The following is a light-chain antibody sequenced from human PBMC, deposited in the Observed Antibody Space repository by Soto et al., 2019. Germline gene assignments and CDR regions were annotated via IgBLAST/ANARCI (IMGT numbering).Light chain of an antibody. CDR2: EVS. CDR3: VSFPNRHIYV. Sequence: QSAPTQPASVSGSPGQSITISCTGTSNDVGSYDFVSRYQQHPDKAPRHMIYEVSNRPSGVSERFSGSKSGNTATLTISGLQAEDEADYYCVSFPNRHIYVFGTGTKVTV. J-gene: IGLJ1*01. CDR1: SNDVGSYDF. V-gene: IGLV2-14*01.